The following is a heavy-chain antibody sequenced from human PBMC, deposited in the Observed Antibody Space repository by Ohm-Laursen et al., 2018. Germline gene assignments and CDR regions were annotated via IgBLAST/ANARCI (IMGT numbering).Heavy chain of an antibody. D-gene: IGHD3-3*01. CDR1: GFTVGNNY. CDR2: IYSGGST. CDR3: ARHFEWSNDY. Sequence: GSLRLSCTASGFTVGNNYMSWVRQAPGKGLEWVSFIYSGGSTYYADSVKGRFTISRDNSKNTLYLQMNSLRAEDTGLYFCARHFEWSNDYWGQGTLVTVSS. V-gene: IGHV3-66*04. J-gene: IGHJ4*02.